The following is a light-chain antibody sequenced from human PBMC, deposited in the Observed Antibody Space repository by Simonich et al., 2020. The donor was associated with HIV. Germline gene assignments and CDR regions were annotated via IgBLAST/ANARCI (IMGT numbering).Light chain of an antibody. CDR3: QQYYSDTYT. V-gene: IGKV3-15*01. CDR1: QSVSSN. Sequence: EIVMTQSPATLSVSPGESATLSCRASQSVSSNLAWYQQKPGQAPRLLIYGASTRATGIPARVSGSGSGTDFTLTISSLQAEDVAVYYCQQYYSDTYTFGQGTKLEIK. CDR2: GAS. J-gene: IGKJ2*01.